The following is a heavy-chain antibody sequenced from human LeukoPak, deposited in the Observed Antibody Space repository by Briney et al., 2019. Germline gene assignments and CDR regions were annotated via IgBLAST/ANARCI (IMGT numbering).Heavy chain of an antibody. V-gene: IGHV1-2*02. Sequence: GASVKVSCKASGYTFTGYYMHWVRQAPGQGLEWMEWINPNSGGTNYAQKFQGRVTMTRDTSISTAYMELSRLRSDDTAVYYCARDIFYYDSCFDYWGQGALVTVSS. CDR3: ARDIFYYDSCFDY. CDR1: GYTFTGYY. CDR2: INPNSGGT. J-gene: IGHJ4*02. D-gene: IGHD3-22*01.